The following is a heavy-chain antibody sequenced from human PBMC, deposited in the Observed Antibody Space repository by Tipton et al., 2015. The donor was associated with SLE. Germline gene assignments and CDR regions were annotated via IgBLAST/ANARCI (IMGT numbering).Heavy chain of an antibody. J-gene: IGHJ4*02. CDR3: ARAEQLALDY. V-gene: IGHV3-30-3*01. D-gene: IGHD6-6*01. CDR1: GFTFSSYA. Sequence: SLRLSCAASGFTFSSYAMHWVRQAPGKGLEWVAVISYDGSNKYYADSVKGRFTISRDNSKNTLYLQMNSLRAEDTAVYYCARAEQLALDYWGQGTLVTVSS. CDR2: ISYDGSNK.